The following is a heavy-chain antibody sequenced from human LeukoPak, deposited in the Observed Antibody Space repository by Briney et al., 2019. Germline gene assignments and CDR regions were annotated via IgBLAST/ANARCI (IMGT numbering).Heavy chain of an antibody. D-gene: IGHD1-26*01. J-gene: IGHJ3*01. CDR1: GFTVSGNY. CDR2: IYSDGST. V-gene: IGHV3-53*01. CDR3: ARDDRTLLKGGLDV. Sequence: GGSLRLSCAASGFTVSGNYMTWVRQAPGRGLEWVSTIYSDGSTYYADSVKGRFTLSRDSSKNTLYLQMNNLRAGDTAVYYCARDDRTLLKGGLDVWGQGTMVTVSS.